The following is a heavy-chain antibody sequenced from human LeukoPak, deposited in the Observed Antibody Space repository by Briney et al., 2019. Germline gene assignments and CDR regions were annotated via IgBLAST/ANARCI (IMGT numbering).Heavy chain of an antibody. CDR2: IKQDGSEK. CDR3: ARDHEQQLPPSSINWFDP. J-gene: IGHJ5*02. Sequence: GGSLRLSCAASGFTFSSYWMSWVRQAPGKGLGWVANIKQDGSEKYYVDSVKGRFTISRDNAKNSLYLQMNSLRAEDTAVYYCARDHEQQLPPSSINWFDPWGQGTLVTVSS. D-gene: IGHD6-13*01. CDR1: GFTFSSYW. V-gene: IGHV3-7*01.